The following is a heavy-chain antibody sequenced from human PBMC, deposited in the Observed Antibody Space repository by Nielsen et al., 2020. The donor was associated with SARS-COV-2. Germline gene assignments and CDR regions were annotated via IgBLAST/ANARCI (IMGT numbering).Heavy chain of an antibody. CDR3: ARISYDYVWGSYRYSPWILFDY. Sequence: RQAPGKALERLAHIFSNDEKSYSTSLKSRLTISKDTSKSQVVLTMTNMDPVDTATYYCARISYDYVWGSYRYSPWILFDYWGQGTLVTVSS. V-gene: IGHV2-26*01. D-gene: IGHD3-16*02. J-gene: IGHJ4*02. CDR2: IFSNDEK.